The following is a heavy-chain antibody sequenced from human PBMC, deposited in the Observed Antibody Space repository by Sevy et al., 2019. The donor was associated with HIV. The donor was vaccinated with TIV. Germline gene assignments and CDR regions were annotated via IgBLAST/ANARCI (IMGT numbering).Heavy chain of an antibody. CDR3: AREGCTKPHDY. Sequence: GGSLRLSCAASGFTFSKYSMSWVRQPPGKGLEWVSTFSFGCGEINYADSVKGRFTISRDNSKSSVYLEMNNLGPEDTAMYYCAREGCTKPHDYWGQGTLVTVSS. J-gene: IGHJ4*02. V-gene: IGHV3-23*01. CDR1: GFTFSKYS. D-gene: IGHD2-8*01. CDR2: FSFGCGEI.